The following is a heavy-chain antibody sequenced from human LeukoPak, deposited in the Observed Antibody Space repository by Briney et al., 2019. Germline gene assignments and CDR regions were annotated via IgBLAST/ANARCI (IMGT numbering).Heavy chain of an antibody. J-gene: IGHJ4*02. CDR3: ARGVVTPHY. D-gene: IGHD4-23*01. CDR1: GGSFSGYY. V-gene: IGHV4-34*01. Sequence: KPSETLSLTCAVYGGSFSGYYWSWIRQPPGKGLEWIGEINHSGSTNYNPSLKSRVTISVDTSKNQFSLKLSSVTAADTAVYYCARGVVTPHYWGQGTLVTVSS. CDR2: INHSGST.